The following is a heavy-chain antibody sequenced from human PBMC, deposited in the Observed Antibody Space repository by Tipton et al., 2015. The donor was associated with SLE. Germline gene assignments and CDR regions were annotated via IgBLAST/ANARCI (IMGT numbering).Heavy chain of an antibody. D-gene: IGHD2-2*02. Sequence: QSGAEVKKPGASVKVSCKASGYTFTSYGISWVRQAPGQGLEWMGWISAYNGNTNYAQKLQGRVTMTTDTSTSTAYMELRSLRSDDTAVYYCARDPTTGPIPGWFQHWGQGTLVTVSS. V-gene: IGHV1-18*01. CDR3: ARDPTTGPIPGWFQH. CDR1: GYTFTSYG. CDR2: ISAYNGNT. J-gene: IGHJ1*01.